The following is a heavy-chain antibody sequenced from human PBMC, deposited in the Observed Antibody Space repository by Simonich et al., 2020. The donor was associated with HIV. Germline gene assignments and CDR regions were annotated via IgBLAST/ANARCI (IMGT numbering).Heavy chain of an antibody. CDR3: ARDPSNSGWYYFDY. CDR1: GYTFTGYY. D-gene: IGHD6-19*01. CDR2: INPDSGGT. V-gene: IGHV1-2*06. J-gene: IGHJ4*02. Sequence: QVQLVQSGAEVKKPGASVKVSCKASGYTFTGYYMHWVRQAPGQGLEWMGRINPDSGGTNYAQKVQGRVTMTRDTSISTTYMELSRLRSDDTAVYYCARDPSNSGWYYFDYWGQGTLVTVSS.